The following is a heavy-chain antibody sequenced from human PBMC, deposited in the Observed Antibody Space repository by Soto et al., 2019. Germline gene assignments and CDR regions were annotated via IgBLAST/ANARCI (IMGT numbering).Heavy chain of an antibody. CDR3: AKDQASGQGSFDS. V-gene: IGHV3-7*04. Sequence: GGSLRLSCAASGFTFSSYWMSWVRQAPGEGLEWVANIKQDGGEKYYVDSVKGRFTISRDNAKNSLYLQMNSLRADDTAVYYCAKDQASGQGSFDSWGQGTLVTVSS. CDR2: IKQDGGEK. CDR1: GFTFSSYW. J-gene: IGHJ4*02.